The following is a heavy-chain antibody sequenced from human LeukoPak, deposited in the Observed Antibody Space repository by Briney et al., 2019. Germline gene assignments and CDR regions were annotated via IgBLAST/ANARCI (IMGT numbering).Heavy chain of an antibody. CDR1: GGSFSGYY. V-gene: IGHV4-34*01. Sequence: SETLSLTCAVYGGSFSGYYWSWIRQPPGKGLEWTGEINHSGSTNYNPSLKSRVTISVDTSKNQFSLKLSSVTAADTAVYYCATLNCSGGSCYGYYFDYWGQGTLVTVSS. CDR3: ATLNCSGGSCYGYYFDY. J-gene: IGHJ4*02. D-gene: IGHD2-15*01. CDR2: INHSGST.